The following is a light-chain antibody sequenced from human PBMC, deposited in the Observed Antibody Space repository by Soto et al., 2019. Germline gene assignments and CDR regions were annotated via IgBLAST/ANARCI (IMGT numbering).Light chain of an antibody. J-gene: IGLJ1*01. CDR2: EVS. CDR3: CSYAGSSTPVI. V-gene: IGLV2-23*02. CDR1: SSDVGSYNL. Sequence: QSALTQAASVSGSPGQSITISCTGTSSDVGSYNLVSWYQQHPGKAPKVMIYEVSKRPSGVSNRSSGSKSGNTASLTISGLQAEDEADYYCCSYAGSSTPVIFGTGTKVTVL.